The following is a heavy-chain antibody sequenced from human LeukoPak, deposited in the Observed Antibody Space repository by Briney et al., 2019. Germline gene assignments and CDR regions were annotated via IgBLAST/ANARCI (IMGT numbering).Heavy chain of an antibody. Sequence: GASVTVSCKASGYTFTDHYIHWVQQAPGKGPEWMGRVDPEDGETVYAEKFQGRIAITADTSTDTAYMELTSVRVEDTAVYYCLIDRIDRAFDVWGQGTSVSISS. CDR3: LIDRIDRAFDV. CDR1: GYTFTDHY. V-gene: IGHV1-69-2*01. CDR2: VDPEDGET. J-gene: IGHJ6*02.